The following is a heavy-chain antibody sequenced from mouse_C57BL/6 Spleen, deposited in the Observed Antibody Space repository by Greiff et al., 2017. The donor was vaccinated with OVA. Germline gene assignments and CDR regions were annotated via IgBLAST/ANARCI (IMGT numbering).Heavy chain of an antibody. V-gene: IGHV1-55*01. CDR3: ARSSFYYGRGMDY. CDR2: IYPGSGST. J-gene: IGHJ4*01. Sequence: QVHVKQPGAELVKPGASVKMSCKASGYTFTSYWITWVKQRPGQGLEWIGDIYPGSGSTNYTEKFQSKATLTVDTSSSAAYMQLSSLTSEDSAVYYCARSSFYYGRGMDYWGQGTSVTVSS. D-gene: IGHD1-1*01. CDR1: GYTFTSYW.